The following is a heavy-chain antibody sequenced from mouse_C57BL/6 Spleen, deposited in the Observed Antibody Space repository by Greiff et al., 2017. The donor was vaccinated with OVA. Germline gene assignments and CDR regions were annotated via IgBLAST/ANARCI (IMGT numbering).Heavy chain of an antibody. D-gene: IGHD1-1*01. CDR1: GYTFTDYE. J-gene: IGHJ4*01. CDR3: TRPITTVVGYAMDY. Sequence: VKLQQSGAELVRPGASVTLSCKASGYTFTDYEMHWVKQTPVHGLEWIGAIDPETGGTAYNQKFKGKAILTADKSSSTAYMELRSLTSEDSAVYYCTRPITTVVGYAMDYWGQGTSVTVSS. V-gene: IGHV1-15*01. CDR2: IDPETGGT.